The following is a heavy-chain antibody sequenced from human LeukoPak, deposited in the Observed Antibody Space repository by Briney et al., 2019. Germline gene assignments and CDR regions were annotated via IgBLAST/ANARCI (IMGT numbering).Heavy chain of an antibody. Sequence: ASVKVSCKASGGTFSSYAISWVRQAPGQGLEWMGGIIPIFGTANYAQKFQGRVTITADESTSTAYMEMSSLRSGDTAVYYCARDREPTIKKYCSGGSCYLNWFDPWGQGTLVTVSS. CDR3: ARDREPTIKKYCSGGSCYLNWFDP. V-gene: IGHV1-69*13. CDR2: IIPIFGTA. CDR1: GGTFSSYA. D-gene: IGHD2-15*01. J-gene: IGHJ5*02.